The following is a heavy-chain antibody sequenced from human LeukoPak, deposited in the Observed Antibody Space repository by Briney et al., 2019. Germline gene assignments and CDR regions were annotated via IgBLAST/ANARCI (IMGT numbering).Heavy chain of an antibody. CDR3: AVTCSGGSCYPEGVDY. J-gene: IGHJ4*02. V-gene: IGHV4-4*07. Sequence: SETLSLTCTVSGGSISSYYWSWIRQPAGKGLEWIGRIYTSGSTNYNPSLKSRVTMSVDTSKNQFSLKLSSVTAADTAVYYCAVTCSGGSCYPEGVDYWGQGTLVTVSS. D-gene: IGHD2-15*01. CDR2: IYTSGST. CDR1: GGSISSYY.